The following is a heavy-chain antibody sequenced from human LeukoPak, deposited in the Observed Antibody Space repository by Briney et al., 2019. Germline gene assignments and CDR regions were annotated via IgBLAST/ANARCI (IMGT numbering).Heavy chain of an antibody. V-gene: IGHV3-30-3*01. CDR3: ARERQDTIVHSGAFDI. CDR2: VASDGSQT. D-gene: IGHD3-10*01. Sequence: GKSLRLSCGASGFTLGTYIMHWVRQATGKGLQWVADVASDGSQTFYIESVRGPFTNSRDNSKNTLYLQMNTLRAEDTAVYFCARERQDTIVHSGAFDIWGQGTMVTVSS. CDR1: GFTLGTYI. J-gene: IGHJ3*02.